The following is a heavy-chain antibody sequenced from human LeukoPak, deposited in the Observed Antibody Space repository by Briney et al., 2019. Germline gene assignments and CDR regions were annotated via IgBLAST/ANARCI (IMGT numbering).Heavy chain of an antibody. J-gene: IGHJ6*02. CDR3: ARRAANYYGMDV. V-gene: IGHV4-4*07. CDR1: GGSINSYY. CDR2: IYTSGRT. Sequence: SETLSLTCTVSGGSINSYYWSWIRQSAEKGLEWIGHIYTSGRTNYNPSLKSRVTMSVDTSKNQFSPKLSFVTAADTAVYYCARRAANYYGMDVWGQGTTVTVSS. D-gene: IGHD6-13*01.